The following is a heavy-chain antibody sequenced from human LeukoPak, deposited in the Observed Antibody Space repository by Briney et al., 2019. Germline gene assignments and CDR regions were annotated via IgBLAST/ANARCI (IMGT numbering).Heavy chain of an antibody. J-gene: IGHJ4*02. D-gene: IGHD6-19*01. V-gene: IGHV1-69*04. CDR1: GGTFSSYA. CDR2: ITPILGIA. CDR3: ARDSSGRSAFDY. Sequence: GASVKVSCKASGGTFSSYAISWVRQAPGQGLEWMGRITPILGIANYAQKFQGRVTITADKSTSTAYMELSSLRSEDTAVYYCARDSSGRSAFDYWGQGTLVTVSS.